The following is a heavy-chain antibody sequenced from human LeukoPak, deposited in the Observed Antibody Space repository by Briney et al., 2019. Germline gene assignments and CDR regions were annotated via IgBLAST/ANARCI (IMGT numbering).Heavy chain of an antibody. CDR2: IIPILGIA. CDR3: ARTWDQYYYDSSGYSASFDY. V-gene: IGHV1-69*04. Sequence: SVKVSCKASGGTFSSYAISWVRQAPGQGLEWMGRIIPILGIANYAQKFQGRVTVTADKSTSTAYMELSSLRSEDTAVYYCARTWDQYYYDSSGYSASFDYWGQGTLVTVSS. CDR1: GGTFSSYA. D-gene: IGHD3-22*01. J-gene: IGHJ4*02.